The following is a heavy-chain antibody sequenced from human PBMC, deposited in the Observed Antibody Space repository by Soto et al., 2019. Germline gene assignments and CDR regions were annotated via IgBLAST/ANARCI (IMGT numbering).Heavy chain of an antibody. Sequence: QVQLQESGPGLVKPSGTLSLTCAVSGGSISSSNWWSWVRQPPGKGLEWIGEIYHSGSTNYNPSLKSRVTISVDKSKDQFSLNLSSVTAADTAVYYCASVRGGYYYAMDVWGQGTTVTVSS. V-gene: IGHV4-4*02. CDR1: GGSISSSNW. D-gene: IGHD3-10*02. CDR3: ASVRGGYYYAMDV. CDR2: IYHSGST. J-gene: IGHJ6*02.